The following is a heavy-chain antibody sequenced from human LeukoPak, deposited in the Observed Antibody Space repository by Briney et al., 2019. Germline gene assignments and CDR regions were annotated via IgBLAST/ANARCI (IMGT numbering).Heavy chain of an antibody. CDR1: GGTFSSYA. V-gene: IGHV1-69*04. D-gene: IGHD4-23*01. CDR2: IIPILGIA. J-gene: IGHJ4*02. Sequence: SVKVSCKASGGTFSSYAISWVRQAPGQGLEWMGRIIPILGIANYAQKFQGRVTITADKSTSTAYMELSGLRSEDTAVYYCASLNYGGNSGGWGQGTLVTVSS. CDR3: ASLNYGGNSGG.